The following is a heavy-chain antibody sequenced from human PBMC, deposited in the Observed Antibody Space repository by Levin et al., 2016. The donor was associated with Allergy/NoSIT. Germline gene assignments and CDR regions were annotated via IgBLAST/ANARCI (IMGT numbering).Heavy chain of an antibody. Sequence: SETLSLTCSVAGGSVIGHYWSWMRQPPGKGLQCIGYMYYSGRTAYNPSLKSRVSISVDTSTNHFSLNLRSTTTADTAVYYCARGDDPDALDLWGQGTLVSVAA. CDR1: GGSVIGHY. CDR2: MYYSGRT. CDR3: ARGDDPDALDL. V-gene: IGHV4-59*02. J-gene: IGHJ3*01.